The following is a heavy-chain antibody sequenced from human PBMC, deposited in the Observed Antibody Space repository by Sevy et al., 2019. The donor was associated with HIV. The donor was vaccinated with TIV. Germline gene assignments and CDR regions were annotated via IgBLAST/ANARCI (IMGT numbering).Heavy chain of an antibody. V-gene: IGHV4-59*01. CDR3: ARGYSRSWYYFDY. CDR1: GGSIGSFY. D-gene: IGHD6-13*01. Sequence: SETLSLTCTVSGGSIGSFYWSWIRQTPGKGPEWIGYIFHSGSTNYNPSLKSRVTISIDTSKNQFSLNLNSVTAADTAVYYCARGYSRSWYYFDYWGQGTLVTVSS. CDR2: IFHSGST. J-gene: IGHJ4*02.